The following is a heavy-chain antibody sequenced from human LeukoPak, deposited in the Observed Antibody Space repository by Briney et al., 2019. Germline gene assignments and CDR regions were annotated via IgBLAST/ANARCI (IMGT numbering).Heavy chain of an antibody. D-gene: IGHD6-13*01. CDR2: ISYSGTI. J-gene: IGHJ4*02. Sequence: GGSLRLSCVASGFTFSDYYMGWIRQAPGKGLEWVSYISYSGTIYYADSVEGRFTISRDNAKNSLYLQMNSLRVEDTAVYYCAKDILAAGLFFDYWGQGTLVTVSS. CDR1: GFTFSDYY. V-gene: IGHV3-11*04. CDR3: AKDILAAGLFFDY.